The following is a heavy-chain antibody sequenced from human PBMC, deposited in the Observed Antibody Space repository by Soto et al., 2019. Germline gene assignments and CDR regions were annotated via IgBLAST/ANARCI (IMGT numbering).Heavy chain of an antibody. CDR1: GYSFTSYG. CDR2: VSTDNGNT. Sequence: QVHLVQSGDEVKQPGASVRVSCKASGYSFTSYGISSVRQAPGQGLEWMGWVSTDNGNTNYAHNLQGRVTMTTDTSTSTAYMELWSLGSDDTAVYYCARDVPDTGLFFYYYGMDVWGQGTTVTVSS. J-gene: IGHJ6*02. D-gene: IGHD2-21*01. V-gene: IGHV1-18*01. CDR3: ARDVPDTGLFFYYYGMDV.